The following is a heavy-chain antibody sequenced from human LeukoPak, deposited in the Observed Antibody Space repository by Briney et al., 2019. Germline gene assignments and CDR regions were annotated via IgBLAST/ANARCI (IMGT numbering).Heavy chain of an antibody. CDR3: ARGESDCADY. J-gene: IGHJ4*02. CDR2: MNPNSGNT. V-gene: IGHV1-8*02. D-gene: IGHD2-21*02. Sequence: ASVKVSCKASGYTFTGYYMHWVRQATGQGLEWMGWMNPNSGNTGYAQKFQGRVTMTRNTSISTAYMELSSLRSEDTAVYYCARGESDCADYWGQGTLVTVSS. CDR1: GYTFTGYY.